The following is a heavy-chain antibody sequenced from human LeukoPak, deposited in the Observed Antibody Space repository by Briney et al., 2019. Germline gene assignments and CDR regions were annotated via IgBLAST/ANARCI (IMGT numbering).Heavy chain of an antibody. CDR2: ISSSSSSYT. V-gene: IGHV3-11*06. CDR3: ARDVSGYYGSGSYHDY. CDR1: GFTFSDHY. J-gene: IGHJ4*02. D-gene: IGHD3-10*01. Sequence: PGGSLRLSCAASGFTFSDHYMSWIRQAPGKGLEWVSYISSSSSSYTNYADSVKGRFTISRDNAKNSLYLQMNSLRAEDTAVYYCARDVSGYYGSGSYHDYWGQGTLVTVSS.